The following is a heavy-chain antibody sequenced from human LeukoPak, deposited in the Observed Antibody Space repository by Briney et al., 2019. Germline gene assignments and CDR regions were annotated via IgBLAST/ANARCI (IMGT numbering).Heavy chain of an antibody. CDR1: RYNFALYW. D-gene: IGHD6-13*01. CDR3: ARQATVAAAGDY. V-gene: IGHV5-51*01. CDR2: LYPGDSTT. J-gene: IGHJ4*02. Sequence: GESLKISCQGFRYNFALYWIAWVRQMPGKGLEWMGILYPGDSTTRYSPSFEGQVTISADKSISTAYIQWTSLKASETAIYYCARQATVAAAGDYWGQGTLVTVSS.